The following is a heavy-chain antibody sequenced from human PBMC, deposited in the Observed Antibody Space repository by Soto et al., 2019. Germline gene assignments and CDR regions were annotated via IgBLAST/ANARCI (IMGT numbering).Heavy chain of an antibody. D-gene: IGHD3-10*01. V-gene: IGHV4-39*07. Sequence: SETLSLTCTVSGGSISSSSYYWGWIRQPPGKGLEWIGSIYYSGSTYYNPSLKSRVTISVDTSKNQLSLKLSSVTAADTAVYYCASSQAYYYGAGSYYTIDCWGQGTLVTGSS. CDR1: GGSISSSSYY. CDR3: ASSQAYYYGAGSYYTIDC. CDR2: IYYSGST. J-gene: IGHJ4*02.